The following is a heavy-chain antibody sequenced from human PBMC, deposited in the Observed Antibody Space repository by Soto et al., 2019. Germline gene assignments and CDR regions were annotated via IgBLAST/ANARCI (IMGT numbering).Heavy chain of an antibody. Sequence: QVQLVQSGAEVKKPGASVKVSCKASGYTFTNYGITWVRQAPGQGLEWMGWISGYNGNTNHAQNLQGRVNFTTDTSTNTAYMELRSLRSDDTAVYSCARDEVPVAYWLDPWGQGTLVTVSS. CDR2: ISGYNGNT. CDR1: GYTFTNYG. D-gene: IGHD2-2*01. J-gene: IGHJ5*02. CDR3: ARDEVPVAYWLDP. V-gene: IGHV1-18*01.